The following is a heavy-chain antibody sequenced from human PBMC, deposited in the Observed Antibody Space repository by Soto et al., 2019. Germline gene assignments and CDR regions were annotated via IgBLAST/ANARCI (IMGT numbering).Heavy chain of an antibody. J-gene: IGHJ5*02. V-gene: IGHV4-59*08. CDR1: GGSISSYY. D-gene: IGHD3-10*01. CDR2: IYYSGST. Sequence: PSETLSLTCTVSGGSISSYYWSWIRQPPGKGLEWIGYIYYSGSTNYNPSLKSRVTISVDTSKNQFSLKLSSVTAADTAVYYCARQKAGNWFDPWGQGTLVTVSS. CDR3: ARQKAGNWFDP.